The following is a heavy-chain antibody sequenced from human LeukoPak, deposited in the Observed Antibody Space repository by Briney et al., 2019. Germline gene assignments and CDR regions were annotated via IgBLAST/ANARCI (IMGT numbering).Heavy chain of an antibody. V-gene: IGHV1-69*05. CDR3: ASPDPIVNDILNRTDAFDI. D-gene: IGHD3-9*01. J-gene: IGHJ3*02. Sequence: SVKVSCKASGGTFSSYAISWVRQAPGQGLEWMGRIIPIFGTANYAQKFQGRVTITTDESTSTAYMELSSQRSEDTAVYYCASPDPIVNDILNRTDAFDIWGQGTMVTVSS. CDR1: GGTFSSYA. CDR2: IIPIFGTA.